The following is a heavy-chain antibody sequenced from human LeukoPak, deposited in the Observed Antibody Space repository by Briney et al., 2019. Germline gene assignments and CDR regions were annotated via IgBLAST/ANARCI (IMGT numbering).Heavy chain of an antibody. J-gene: IGHJ3*02. CDR3: ARDTYYAFDI. V-gene: IGHV3-48*02. Sequence: GGSLRLSCAASGFTFISYSMNWVRQAPGMGREWVSYVGISSSSMMYYADSVKGRFTISRDNAKNSLYLQMDRLRDEDTAVYSCARDTYYAFDIWGQGTMVTVSS. CDR2: VGISSSSMM. CDR1: GFTFISYS. D-gene: IGHD3-10*01.